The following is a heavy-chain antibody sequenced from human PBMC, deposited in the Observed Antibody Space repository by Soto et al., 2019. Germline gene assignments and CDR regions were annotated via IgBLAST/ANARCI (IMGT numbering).Heavy chain of an antibody. V-gene: IGHV3-23*01. D-gene: IGHD4-4*01. J-gene: IGHJ4*02. CDR3: AKRVHDSNDDYFDY. Sequence: EVQLLESGGGLVQPGGSLRLSCAASGFTFRTYAMSWVRQAPGKGLEWVSSISGAGDDTYYTDSVKGRVTISRDNSNNPLYLQMSSLRAEDTAIYYCAKRVHDSNDDYFDYWGQGTLVTVS. CDR2: ISGAGDDT. CDR1: GFTFRTYA.